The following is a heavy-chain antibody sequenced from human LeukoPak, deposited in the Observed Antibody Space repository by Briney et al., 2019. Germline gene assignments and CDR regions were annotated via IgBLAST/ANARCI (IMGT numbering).Heavy chain of an antibody. CDR1: GGTFSSYA. V-gene: IGHV1-69*13. CDR3: ASGYEVWFDP. J-gene: IGHJ5*02. D-gene: IGHD5-18*01. CDR2: IIPIFGIA. Sequence: ASVKVSCKASGGTFSSYAISWVRQAPGQGLEWMGRIIPIFGIANYAQKFQGRVTITADESTSTAYMELSSLRSEDTAVYYCASGYEVWFDPWGQGTLVTVSS.